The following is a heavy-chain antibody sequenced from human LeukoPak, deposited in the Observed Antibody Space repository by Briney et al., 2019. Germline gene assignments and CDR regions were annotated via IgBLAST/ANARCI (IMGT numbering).Heavy chain of an antibody. CDR3: ASNWCSGGLCYAPSGY. CDR2: ISGSGGST. V-gene: IGHV3-23*01. CDR1: GFIFRNRD. Sequence: GGSLRLSCAASGFIFRNRDISWVRQAPGKGLEWVSAISGSGGSTYYANSVKGRFTISRDNSKNTLYLQMNSLRAEDTAVYYCASNWCSGGLCYAPSGYWGQGTLVTVSS. D-gene: IGHD2-15*01. J-gene: IGHJ4*02.